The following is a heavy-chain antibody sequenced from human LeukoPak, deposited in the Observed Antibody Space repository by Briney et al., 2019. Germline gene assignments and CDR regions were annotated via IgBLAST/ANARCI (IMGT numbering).Heavy chain of an antibody. Sequence: PGGSLRLSCAASGFTFSNYWMHWVRQAPGKGLVWGSRINGQGSSPSYADSVRGRFTISRDNARNTLYLQMNSLRAEDTAVYYCARDHHYDFWSGYYPDYWGQGTLVTVSS. V-gene: IGHV3-74*01. CDR2: INGQGSSP. J-gene: IGHJ4*02. CDR1: GFTFSNYW. CDR3: ARDHHYDFWSGYYPDY. D-gene: IGHD3-3*01.